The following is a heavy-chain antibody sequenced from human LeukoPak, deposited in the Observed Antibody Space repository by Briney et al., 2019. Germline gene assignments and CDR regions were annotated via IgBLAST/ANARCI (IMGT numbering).Heavy chain of an antibody. Sequence: PSETLSLTCTVSGYSISSGYYWGWIRQPPGKGLEWIGEINHSGSTNYNPSLKSRVTISVDTSKNQFSLKLSSVTAADTAVYYCARVSDLPYTMVRGVPPIAPFDYWGQGTLVTVSS. J-gene: IGHJ4*02. CDR2: INHSGST. CDR3: ARVSDLPYTMVRGVPPIAPFDY. CDR1: GYSISSGYY. D-gene: IGHD3-10*01. V-gene: IGHV4-38-2*02.